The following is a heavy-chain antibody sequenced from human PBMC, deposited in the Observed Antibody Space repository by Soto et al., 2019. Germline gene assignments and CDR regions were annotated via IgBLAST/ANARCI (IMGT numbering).Heavy chain of an antibody. CDR1: GYTFTSYG. CDR3: ARVGVGLAAPSVSPY. Sequence: ASVKVSCKASGYTFTSYGISWVRQAPGQGLEWMAWINPYNGNTKYAEKFLGRVTVTTDTSTATAYMEVRSLTSDDTAVFYCARVGVGLAAPSVSPYWGQGTQVTVSS. V-gene: IGHV1-18*01. J-gene: IGHJ4*02. D-gene: IGHD6-13*01. CDR2: INPYNGNT.